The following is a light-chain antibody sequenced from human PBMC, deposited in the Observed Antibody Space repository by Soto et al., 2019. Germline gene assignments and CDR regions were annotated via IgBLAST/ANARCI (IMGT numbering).Light chain of an antibody. J-gene: IGLJ1*01. CDR2: EDY. V-gene: IGLV6-57*04. Sequence: NFMLTQPHSVSESPGRAVTISCTRTSGSIGSNYVQWYQQRPGSAPTIVIYEDYERPSGVPDRFSASIDSSSNSASLTISGLKTEDEDDYYCQSHDSSDYVFGTGPKVTVL. CDR1: SGSIGSNY. CDR3: QSHDSSDYV.